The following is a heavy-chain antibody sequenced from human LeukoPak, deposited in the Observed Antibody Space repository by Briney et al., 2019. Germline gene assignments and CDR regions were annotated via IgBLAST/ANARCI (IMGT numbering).Heavy chain of an antibody. D-gene: IGHD6-19*01. J-gene: IGHJ6*03. CDR2: MNPNSGNT. V-gene: IGHV1-8*02. Sequence: GASVKVSCKASGYTFSIYDINWVRQATGQGLEWMGWMNPNSGNTGYAQKFQGRVTMTRNTSISTAYMELSSLRSEDTAVYYCARGNTVAGTFYYYYYYMDVWGKGTTVTISS. CDR3: ARGNTVAGTFYYYYYYMDV. CDR1: GYTFSIYD.